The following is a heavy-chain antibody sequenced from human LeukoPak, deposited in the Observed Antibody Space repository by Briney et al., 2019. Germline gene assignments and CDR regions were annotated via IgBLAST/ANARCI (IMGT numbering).Heavy chain of an antibody. CDR2: VYYSGTT. Sequence: PSETLSLTCTVSGDSTSRHYWSWIRQPPGKGLEWIGYVYYSGTTYYNPSLKSRVTISVDRSKNQFSLKLSSVTAADTAVYYCARYRYYDSSDYWWFAPWAQGVLVTVSS. CDR3: ARYRYYDSSDYWWFAP. CDR1: GDSTSRHY. J-gene: IGHJ5*02. D-gene: IGHD3-22*01. V-gene: IGHV4-59*11.